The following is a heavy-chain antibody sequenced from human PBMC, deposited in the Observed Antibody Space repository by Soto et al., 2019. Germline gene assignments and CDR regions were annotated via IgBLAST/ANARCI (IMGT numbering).Heavy chain of an antibody. CDR3: AREGTSGFDWDY. J-gene: IGHJ4*02. CDR1: GFTFSSYS. Sequence: GGSLRLSCAASGFTFSSYSMNWARQAPGKGLEWVSYISNSGGTRYYADSVRGRFTASRDNARKSAYLEMNNLSGDDAGVYYCAREGTSGFDWDYWGQGTQVSVSS. D-gene: IGHD5-12*01. CDR2: ISNSGGTR. V-gene: IGHV3-48*01.